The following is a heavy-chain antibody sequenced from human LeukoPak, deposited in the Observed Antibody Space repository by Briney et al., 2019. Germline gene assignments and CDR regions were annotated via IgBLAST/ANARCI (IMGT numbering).Heavy chain of an antibody. V-gene: IGHV4-34*01. D-gene: IGHD6-19*01. CDR1: GGSFSGYY. CDR3: AKGYSSGWSRDYYYYYGMDV. CDR2: INHSGST. Sequence: SETLSLTCAVYGGSFSGYYWSWIRQPPGKGLEWIGEINHSGSTNYNPSLKSRVTISVDTSKNQFSLKLSSVTAADTAVYYCAKGYSSGWSRDYYYYYGMDVWGQGTTVTVSS. J-gene: IGHJ6*02.